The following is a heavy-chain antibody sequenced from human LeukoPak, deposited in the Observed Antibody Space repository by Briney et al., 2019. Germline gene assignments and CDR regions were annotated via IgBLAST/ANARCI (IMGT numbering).Heavy chain of an antibody. J-gene: IGHJ4*02. D-gene: IGHD3/OR15-3a*01. V-gene: IGHV1-2*02. CDR3: AKDRTGYYIFDY. CDR1: GYTFTGYY. Sequence: ASVKVSRKASGYTFTGYYMHWVRQAPGQGLEWMGWINPNSGGTKYAQKFQGRVTMTRDTSISTAYMELSSLTSDDTALYYCAKDRTGYYIFDYWGQGTLVTVSS. CDR2: INPNSGGT.